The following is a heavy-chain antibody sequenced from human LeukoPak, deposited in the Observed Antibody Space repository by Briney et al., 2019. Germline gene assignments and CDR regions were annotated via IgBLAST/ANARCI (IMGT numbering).Heavy chain of an antibody. D-gene: IGHD6-13*01. Sequence: DSVKVSCKASGYTFTSYDINWVRQATGQGLEWMGWMNPNSGNTGYAQKFQGRVTMTRNTSISTAYMELSSLRSEDTAVYYCARSLAAAGFGFDYWGQGTLVTVSS. CDR2: MNPNSGNT. CDR1: GYTFTSYD. CDR3: ARSLAAAGFGFDY. J-gene: IGHJ4*02. V-gene: IGHV1-8*01.